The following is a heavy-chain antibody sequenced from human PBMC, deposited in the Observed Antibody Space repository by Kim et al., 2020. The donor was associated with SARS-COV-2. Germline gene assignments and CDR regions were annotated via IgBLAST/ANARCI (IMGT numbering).Heavy chain of an antibody. CDR1: GFTFNTYG. J-gene: IGHJ4*02. V-gene: IGHV3-23*01. D-gene: IGHD4-17*01. Sequence: GGSLRLSCAASGFTFNTYGISWVRQAPGRGLEWVSSISGSGTNTYYADSVKGRFTIPRDNSKNTLYLQMNSLRAEDTALYYCAKLIQTTVNLDYWGQGTLVTVSS. CDR3: AKLIQTTVNLDY. CDR2: ISGSGTNT.